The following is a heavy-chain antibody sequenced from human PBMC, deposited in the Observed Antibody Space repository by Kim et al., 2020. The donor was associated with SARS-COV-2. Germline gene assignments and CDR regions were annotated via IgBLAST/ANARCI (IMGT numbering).Heavy chain of an antibody. V-gene: IGHV3-7*01. Sequence: GGSLRLSCAASGFTFSSYWMSWVRQAPGKGLEWVANIKQDGSEKYYVDSVKGRFTISRDNAKNSLYLQMNSLRAEDTAVYYCARDRRYDILTGYGMDVWGQGTTVTVSS. J-gene: IGHJ6*02. CDR3: ARDRRYDILTGYGMDV. CDR1: GFTFSSYW. CDR2: IKQDGSEK. D-gene: IGHD3-9*01.